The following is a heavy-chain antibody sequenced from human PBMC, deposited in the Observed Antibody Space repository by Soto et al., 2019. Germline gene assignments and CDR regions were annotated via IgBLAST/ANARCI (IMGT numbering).Heavy chain of an antibody. CDR3: ARGSWDVVVVDALDY. V-gene: IGHV1-18*01. Sequence: ASVKVSCKASGYTFTSYGISWVRQAPGQGLEWMGWISAYNGNTNYAQKLQGRVTMTTDTSTSTAYMELRSLRSDDTAVYYCARGSWDVVVVDALDYWGQGTLVTVSS. CDR2: ISAYNGNT. D-gene: IGHD2-15*01. CDR1: GYTFTSYG. J-gene: IGHJ4*02.